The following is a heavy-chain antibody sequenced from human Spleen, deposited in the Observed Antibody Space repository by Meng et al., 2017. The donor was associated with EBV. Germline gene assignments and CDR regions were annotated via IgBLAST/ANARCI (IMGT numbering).Heavy chain of an antibody. CDR3: AKDLGLSRERDGDYAGD. V-gene: IGHV3-30*18. CDR1: GITFLSFV. J-gene: IGHJ4*02. Sequence: VESWGRLVQARRSLWLSWSASGITFLSFVKHCVRQVPSKGLEWGAVISYDGSNKYYADSVEGRFTISRDNSKNTLYLQMNSLRPEDTAVYYCAKDLGLSRERDGDYAGDWGQGTLVTVSS. D-gene: IGHD4-17*01. CDR2: ISYDGSNK.